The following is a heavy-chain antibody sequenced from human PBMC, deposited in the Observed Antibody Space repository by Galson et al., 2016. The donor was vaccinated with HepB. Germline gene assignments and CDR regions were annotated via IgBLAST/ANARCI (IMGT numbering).Heavy chain of an antibody. D-gene: IGHD6-19*01. CDR3: AKDPSRLLEAGRLAS. V-gene: IGHV3-30*18. CDR2: ISHNGNYK. Sequence: SLRLSCAGSGFTFSSFGLHWVRQAPGKGLDWVAVISHNGNYKYYADSVKGRFTISRDNSKTTVYLQMNSLRAEDTAVYYCAKDPSRLLEAGRLASWGQGTLVTVSS. CDR1: GFTFSSFG. J-gene: IGHJ4*02.